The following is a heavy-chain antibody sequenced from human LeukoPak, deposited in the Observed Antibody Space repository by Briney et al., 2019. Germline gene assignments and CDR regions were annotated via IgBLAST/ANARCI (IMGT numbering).Heavy chain of an antibody. CDR3: ARFPLGTWGPYFDL. Sequence: ASVKVSCKASGYIFTNYYIYWLRKAPGQRLECLGWINPNSGDTKSAHKFQGRVTMTGDTSINTAYLEWSSLTFDDTPVYHCARFPLGTWGPYFDLWGRGTLVTVSS. D-gene: IGHD7-27*01. CDR1: GYIFTNYY. CDR2: INPNSGDT. V-gene: IGHV1-2*02. J-gene: IGHJ2*01.